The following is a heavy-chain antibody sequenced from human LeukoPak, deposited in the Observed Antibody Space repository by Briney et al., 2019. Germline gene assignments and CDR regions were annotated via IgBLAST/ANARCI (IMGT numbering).Heavy chain of an antibody. Sequence: GGSLRLSCAASGFTFSSYSMNWVRQAPGKGLEWVSSISSSSSYIYYADSVKGRFTISRDNSKNTLYLQMNSLRAEDTAVYYCARDGTYYDFWSGYYTGNNGMDVWGQGTTVTVSS. CDR3: ARDGTYYDFWSGYYTGNNGMDV. D-gene: IGHD3-3*01. J-gene: IGHJ6*02. V-gene: IGHV3-21*01. CDR1: GFTFSSYS. CDR2: ISSSSSYI.